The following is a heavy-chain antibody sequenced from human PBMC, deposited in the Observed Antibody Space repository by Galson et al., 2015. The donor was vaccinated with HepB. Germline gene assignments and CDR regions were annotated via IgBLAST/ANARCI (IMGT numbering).Heavy chain of an antibody. CDR2: IWYDGSNK. Sequence: VRQAPGKGLEWVAVIWYDGSNKNYADSVKGRFSIFRDNSKNTLYLQMNSLRAEDTAVYYCARERINIADEGSALVIWGQGTMVTVSS. V-gene: IGHV3-33*01. CDR3: ARERINIADEGSALVI. J-gene: IGHJ3*02. D-gene: IGHD6-13*01.